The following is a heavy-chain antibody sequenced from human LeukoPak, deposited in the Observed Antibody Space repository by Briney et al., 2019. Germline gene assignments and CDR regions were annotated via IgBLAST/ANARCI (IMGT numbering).Heavy chain of an antibody. V-gene: IGHV4-34*01. D-gene: IGHD3-22*01. CDR3: ARGDYYDSRGYYYFDY. CDR1: GGSFSGYY. CDR2: INHSGST. Sequence: SETLSLTCAVYGGSFSGYYWSWIRQPPGKGLEWIGEINHSGSTNYNPSLKSRVTISVDTSKNQFSLKLSSVTAADTAVYYCARGDYYDSRGYYYFDYWGQGTLVTVSS. J-gene: IGHJ4*02.